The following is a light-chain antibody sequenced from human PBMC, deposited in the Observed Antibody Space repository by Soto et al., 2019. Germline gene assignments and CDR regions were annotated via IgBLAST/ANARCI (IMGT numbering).Light chain of an antibody. V-gene: IGKV3-11*01. J-gene: IGKJ4*01. CDR1: QSIRNY. Sequence: EIVLPQSPATLSLSPGESATLSCRVSQSIRNYLAWYQQKPGQAPRLLISDASSRATGIPARFSGSGSGTDFTLTITSLDPEDFAVYYCQQRSTWPLLTFGGGTEVEIK. CDR2: DAS. CDR3: QQRSTWPLLT.